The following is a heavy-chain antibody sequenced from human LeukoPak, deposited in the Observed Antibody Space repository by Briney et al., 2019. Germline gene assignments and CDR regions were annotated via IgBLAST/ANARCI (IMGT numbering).Heavy chain of an antibody. J-gene: IGHJ4*01. V-gene: IGHV4-4*07. CDR2: IQITAT. D-gene: IGHD7-27*01. CDR3: ARDSPSWGLL. CDR1: GGSISGYY. Sequence: SETLSLTCIVSGGSISGYYWSSIRQPAGKGLEWIGRIQITATNYNPSLKGRVTMSMDTSKNQISLRLSSVTATDTAIYYCARDSPSWGLLWGHGTLVIVSS.